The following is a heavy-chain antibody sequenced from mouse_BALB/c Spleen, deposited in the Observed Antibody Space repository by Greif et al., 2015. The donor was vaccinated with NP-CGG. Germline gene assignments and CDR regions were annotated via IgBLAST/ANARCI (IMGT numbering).Heavy chain of an antibody. CDR3: ARGGINDGSRGFAY. V-gene: IGHV1-80*01. Sequence: VQLQQSGAELVRPGSSVKISCKASGYAFSSYWMNWVKQRPGQGLEWIGQIYPGDGDTNYNGKFKGKAALTADKSSSTAYMQLSSLTSEDSAVYFCARGGINDGSRGFAYWGQGTLVTVSA. CDR1: GYAFSSYW. J-gene: IGHJ3*01. D-gene: IGHD1-1*01. CDR2: IYPGDGDT.